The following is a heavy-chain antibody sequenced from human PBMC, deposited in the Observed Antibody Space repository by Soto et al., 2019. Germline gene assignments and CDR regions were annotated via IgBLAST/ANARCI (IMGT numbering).Heavy chain of an antibody. CDR2: INTGNGNT. V-gene: IGHV1-3*04. D-gene: IGHD4-17*01. Sequence: ASVQVSCQPSGYTFTTYAMNLVRQAPGQGLEWMGWINTGNGNTHYSWKFQGRVTFTRDASATTAYMELSSLTSEDTAVYYCARNVDYFDPWGQGTLVTVSS. J-gene: IGHJ5*02. CDR3: ARNVDYFDP. CDR1: GYTFTTYA.